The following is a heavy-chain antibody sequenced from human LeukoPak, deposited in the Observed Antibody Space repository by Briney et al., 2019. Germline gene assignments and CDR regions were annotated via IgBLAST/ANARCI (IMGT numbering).Heavy chain of an antibody. CDR1: GFTFSSYG. J-gene: IGHJ4*02. CDR2: IRYDGSNK. CDR3: AKDLRYSGSFRSGNY. V-gene: IGHV3-30*02. Sequence: GGSLRLSCAASGFTFSSYGMHWVRQAPGKGLEWVAFIRYDGSNKYYADSVKGRFTISRDNSKNTLYLQMNSLTAEDTAIYYCAKDLRYSGSFRSGNYWGQETLVTVSS. D-gene: IGHD1-26*01.